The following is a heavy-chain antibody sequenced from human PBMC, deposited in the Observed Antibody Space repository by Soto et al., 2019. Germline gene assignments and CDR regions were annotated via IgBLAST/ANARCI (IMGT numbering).Heavy chain of an antibody. V-gene: IGHV4-59*01. CDR2: IYYSGST. CDR3: ARDRGSSSSNAYYYGMDV. CDR1: CGSISSYY. J-gene: IGHJ6*02. D-gene: IGHD6-6*01. Sequence: SETLSLTCTFSCGSISSYYWSWIRQPPGKGLEWIGHIYYSGSTNYNPSLKSRVTISVDTSKNQFSLKLSSVTAADTAVYYCARDRGSSSSNAYYYGMDVWGQGTTVTVSS.